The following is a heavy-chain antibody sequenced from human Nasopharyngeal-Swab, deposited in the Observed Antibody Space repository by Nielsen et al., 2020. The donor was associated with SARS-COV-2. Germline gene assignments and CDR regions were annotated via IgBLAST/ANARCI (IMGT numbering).Heavy chain of an antibody. V-gene: IGHV3-20*04. J-gene: IGHJ4*02. CDR2: ITWNGGST. D-gene: IGHD4-11*01. Sequence: ESLKISCAASGFNFDDYGMSWVRQAPGKGLEWVSHITWNGGSTVYADSVKGRFTISRDNAKNSLYLQMNSLRTEDTAFYYCTKGRADYSNPSFDNWGQGTLVTVSS. CDR1: GFNFDDYG. CDR3: TKGRADYSNPSFDN.